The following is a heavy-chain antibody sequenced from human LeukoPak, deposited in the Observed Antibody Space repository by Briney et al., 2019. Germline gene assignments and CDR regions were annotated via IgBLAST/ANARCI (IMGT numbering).Heavy chain of an antibody. D-gene: IGHD3-3*01. CDR1: GGSISSSNW. J-gene: IGHJ3*02. Sequence: PSETLSFTCTVSGGSISSSNWWSWVRQPPGKGLEWIGEINHSGSTNYNPSLKSRVTISVDTSKNQFSLKLSSVTAADTAVYYCARPYDSSDAFDIWGQGTMVTVSS. V-gene: IGHV4-4*02. CDR3: ARPYDSSDAFDI. CDR2: INHSGST.